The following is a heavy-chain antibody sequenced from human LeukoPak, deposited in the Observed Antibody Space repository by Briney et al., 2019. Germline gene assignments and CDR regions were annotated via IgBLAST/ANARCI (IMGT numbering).Heavy chain of an antibody. V-gene: IGHV3-30-3*01. CDR2: ISYDGSNK. CDR1: GFTFSSYA. J-gene: IGHJ4*02. D-gene: IGHD3-22*01. CDR3: AKLPHYYDSSAYSY. Sequence: PGGSLRLSCAASGFTFSSYAMHWVRQAPGKGLEWVSVISYDGSNKYYADSVKGRFTISRDNSKNTLYLQMSSLRAEDTAVYYCAKLPHYYDSSAYSYWGQGTLVIVSS.